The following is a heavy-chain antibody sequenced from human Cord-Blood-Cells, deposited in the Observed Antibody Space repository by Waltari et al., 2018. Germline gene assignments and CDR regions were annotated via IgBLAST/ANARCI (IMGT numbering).Heavy chain of an antibody. D-gene: IGHD1-26*01. CDR2: INHSVST. V-gene: IGHV4-34*01. J-gene: IGHJ4*02. Sequence: QVQLQQWGAGLLKPSETLSLTCAVYGGSFSGYYWCWIRQPPGKGLEWIGEINHSVSTNYTPSLKSRVTISVDTSKNQFSLKLSSVTAADTAVYYCARTVYSGSSFDYWGQGTLVTVSS. CDR3: ARTVYSGSSFDY. CDR1: GGSFSGYY.